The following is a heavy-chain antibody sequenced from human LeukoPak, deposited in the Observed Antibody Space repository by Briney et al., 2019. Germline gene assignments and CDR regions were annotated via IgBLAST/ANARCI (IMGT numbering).Heavy chain of an antibody. CDR1: GGSFSGYY. J-gene: IGHJ4*02. CDR3: ASFEYSSSYYFDY. V-gene: IGHV4-34*01. Sequence: PSETLSLTCAVYGGSFSGYYWSWIRQPPGKGLEWIGEINHSGSTNYNPSIKSRVTISVDTSKNQFSLKLSSVTAADTAVYYCASFEYSSSYYFDYWGQGTLVTVSS. CDR2: INHSGST. D-gene: IGHD6-6*01.